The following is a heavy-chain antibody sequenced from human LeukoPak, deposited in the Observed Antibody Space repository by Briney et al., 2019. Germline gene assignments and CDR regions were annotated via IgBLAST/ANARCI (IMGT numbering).Heavy chain of an antibody. CDR3: ARERTERGWEPERYYYYYYMDV. V-gene: IGHV1-69*06. J-gene: IGHJ6*03. D-gene: IGHD4-23*01. Sequence: EASVKVSCNASGYTFTSYGINWGRQAPGQGLEWMGGIIPIFGTANYAEKFEGRVTITADKPTSTAYLELSSMRSEDTAVYYCARERTERGWEPERYYYYYYMDVWGKGTTVTVSS. CDR1: GYTFTSYG. CDR2: IIPIFGTA.